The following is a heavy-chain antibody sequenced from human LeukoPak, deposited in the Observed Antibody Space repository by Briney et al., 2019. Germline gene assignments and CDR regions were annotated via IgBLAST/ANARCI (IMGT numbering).Heavy chain of an antibody. CDR3: ARERSSSGGHNWFDP. V-gene: IGHV4-39*07. Sequence: PSETLSLTCTVSGGYIITSGHYWGWIRQPPGKGLEWIGSVYYTGVTSTNPFFRSRMSISVDTSKNQSSLNLTSVTAADAAVYYCARERSSSGGHNWFDPRGQGTLVTVSS. D-gene: IGHD4-23*01. CDR2: VYYTGVT. J-gene: IGHJ5*02. CDR1: GGYIITSGHY.